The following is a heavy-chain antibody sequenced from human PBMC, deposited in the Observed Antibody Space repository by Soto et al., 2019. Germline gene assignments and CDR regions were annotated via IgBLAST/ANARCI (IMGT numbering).Heavy chain of an antibody. CDR1: GYSFTSYW. CDR2: IYPGDSDT. D-gene: IGHD4-17*01. J-gene: IGHJ6*02. Sequence: GESLNISCKGSGYSFTSYWIGWVRQMPGKGLEWMGIIYPGDSDTRYSPSFQGQVTISADKSISTAYLQWSSLKASDTAMYYCARVTVTRYYYYGMDVWGQGTTVTVSS. CDR3: ARVTVTRYYYYGMDV. V-gene: IGHV5-51*01.